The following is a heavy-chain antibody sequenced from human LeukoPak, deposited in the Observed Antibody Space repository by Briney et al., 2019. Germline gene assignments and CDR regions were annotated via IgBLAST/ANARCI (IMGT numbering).Heavy chain of an antibody. CDR3: ARETHARDGYNSARLDY. J-gene: IGHJ4*02. CDR1: GFTFSSYG. CDR2: IWYDGSNK. V-gene: IGHV3-33*01. Sequence: PGGSLRLSCAASGFTFSSYGMHWVRQAPGKGLEWVAVIWYDGSNKYYADSVKGRFTISRDNSKNTLYLQMNSLRAEDTAVYYCARETHARDGYNSARLDYWGQGTLVTVSS. D-gene: IGHD5-24*01.